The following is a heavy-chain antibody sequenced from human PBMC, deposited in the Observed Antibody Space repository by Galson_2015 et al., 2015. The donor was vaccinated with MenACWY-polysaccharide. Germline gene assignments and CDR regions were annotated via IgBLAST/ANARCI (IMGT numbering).Heavy chain of an antibody. V-gene: IGHV6-1*01. CDR1: GYSVSNYSAA. CDR2: IYDGSKMFN. J-gene: IGHJ6*02. Sequence: CAMSGYSVSNYSAAWNWIRQSPSRGREGLGRIYDGSKMFNDYAVSVKSRISINPDTSKKQFSLQLNSVTPEDTAVYYCARENSCHYVMDVWGQGTTVTVSS. CDR3: ARENSCHYVMDV. D-gene: IGHD4-23*01.